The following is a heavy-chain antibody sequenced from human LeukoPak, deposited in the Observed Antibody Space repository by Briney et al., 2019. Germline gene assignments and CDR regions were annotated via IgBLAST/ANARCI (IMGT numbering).Heavy chain of an antibody. Sequence: ASVKVSCKASGYTFTGYYMHWVRQAPGQGLEWMGWINPNSGGTNYAQKFQGRVTMTRDTSISTAYMELSRLRSDDTAVYYCARDTSWNDEGYYYYYYMDVWGKGTTVTISS. D-gene: IGHD1-1*01. CDR2: INPNSGGT. CDR1: GYTFTGYY. J-gene: IGHJ6*03. V-gene: IGHV1-2*02. CDR3: ARDTSWNDEGYYYYYYMDV.